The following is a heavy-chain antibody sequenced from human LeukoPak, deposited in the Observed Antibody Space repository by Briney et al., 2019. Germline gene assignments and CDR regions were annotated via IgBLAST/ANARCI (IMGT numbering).Heavy chain of an antibody. J-gene: IGHJ4*02. CDR3: ANEEGTYYYDSSGYYPIDY. CDR1: GFTFDDYA. D-gene: IGHD3-22*01. CDR2: ISWDGGST. V-gene: IGHV3-43*02. Sequence: GGSLRLSCAASGFTFDDYAMHWVRQAPGKGLEWVSLISWDGGSTYYADSVKGRFTISRDNSKNSLYLQMNSLRTEDIALYYCANEEGTYYYDSSGYYPIDYWGQGTLVTVS.